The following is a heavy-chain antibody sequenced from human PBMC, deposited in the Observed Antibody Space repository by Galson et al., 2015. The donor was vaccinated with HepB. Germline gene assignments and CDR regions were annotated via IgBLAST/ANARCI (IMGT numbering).Heavy chain of an antibody. CDR3: ARDPNPGHYYYYGMDV. CDR2: IYSGGST. V-gene: IGHV3-66*01. Sequence: SLRLSCAASGFTVSSNYMSWVRQAPGKGLEWVSVIYSGGSTYYADSVKGRFTISRDNSKNTLYLQMNSLRAEDTAVYYCARDPNPGHYYYYGMDVWGQGTTV. CDR1: GFTVSSNY. J-gene: IGHJ6*02. D-gene: IGHD1-14*01.